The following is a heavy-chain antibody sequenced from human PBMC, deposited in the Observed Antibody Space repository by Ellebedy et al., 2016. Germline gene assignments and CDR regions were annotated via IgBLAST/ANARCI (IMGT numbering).Heavy chain of an antibody. CDR1: GGSISSSSYY. V-gene: IGHV4-39*07. J-gene: IGHJ6*03. CDR3: ARLSSSWNNYHFYYYYMDV. CDR2: IYYSGST. D-gene: IGHD6-13*01. Sequence: SETLSLXCTVSGGSISSSSYYWGWIRQPPGKGLEWIGSIYYSGSTYYNPSLKSRVTISVDTSKNQFSLKLSSVTAADTAVYFCARLSSSWNNYHFYYYYMDVWGKGTTVTVSS.